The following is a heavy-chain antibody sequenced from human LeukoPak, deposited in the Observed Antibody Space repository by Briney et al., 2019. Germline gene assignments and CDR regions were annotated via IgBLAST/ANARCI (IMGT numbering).Heavy chain of an antibody. D-gene: IGHD4-17*01. CDR2: INPSGGST. CDR3: ARSYGDFDY. V-gene: IGHV1-46*01. Sequence: ASVKVSLKSSGYPFTSYYMHSVRQAPGQGLEWMGIINPSGGSTSYAQKFQGRVTMTRDTSTSTVYMELSSLRSEDTAVYYCARSYGDFDYWGQGTPVTVSS. CDR1: GYPFTSYY. J-gene: IGHJ4*02.